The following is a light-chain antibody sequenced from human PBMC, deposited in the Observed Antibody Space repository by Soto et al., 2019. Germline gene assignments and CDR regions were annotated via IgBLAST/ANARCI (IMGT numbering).Light chain of an antibody. V-gene: IGLV1-44*01. CDR1: SSNIGSHL. CDR3: AAWDGSLQSWV. J-gene: IGLJ3*02. CDR2: TNN. Sequence: QSVLTQPPSVSGTPGQRVTISCSGSSSNIGSHLVNWYQQVPGTAPRLLIYTNNHRPSGVPDRFSDAKSDTSASLAISGLQSEDEADYYCAAWDGSLQSWVFGGGTKLTVL.